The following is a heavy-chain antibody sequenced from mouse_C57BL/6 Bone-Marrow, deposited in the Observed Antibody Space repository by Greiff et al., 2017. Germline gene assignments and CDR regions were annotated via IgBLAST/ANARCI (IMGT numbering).Heavy chain of an antibody. J-gene: IGHJ2*01. CDR3: TIWSWTYYVDD. Sequence: QVQLQQPGAELVKPGASVKVSCKASGYTFTSYWMHWVKQRPGQGLEWIGMIHPSDSDTNYNQKFKGKATLTVDKSSSTAYMPLSSLTSEDSSVYYCTIWSWTYYVDDWGQGTTLTVSA. V-gene: IGHV1-74*01. CDR2: IHPSDSDT. CDR1: GYTFTSYW.